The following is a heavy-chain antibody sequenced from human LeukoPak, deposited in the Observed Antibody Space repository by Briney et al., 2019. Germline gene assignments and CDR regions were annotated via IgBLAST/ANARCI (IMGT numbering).Heavy chain of an antibody. CDR1: GFTFSSYW. J-gene: IGHJ6*02. D-gene: IGHD7-27*01. Sequence: GGSLRLSCAASGFTFSSYWMSWVRQAPGKGLEWVANIKQDGSEKYYVDSVKGRFTISRDNSRNTLYLQMNSLRAEDTAVYYCARPGDYYYYYFGMDVWGQGTTVTVSS. CDR3: ARPGDYYYYYFGMDV. V-gene: IGHV3-7*02. CDR2: IKQDGSEK.